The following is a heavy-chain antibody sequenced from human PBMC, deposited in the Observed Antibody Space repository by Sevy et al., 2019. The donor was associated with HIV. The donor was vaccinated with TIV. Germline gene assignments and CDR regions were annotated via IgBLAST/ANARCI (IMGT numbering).Heavy chain of an antibody. J-gene: IGHJ5*02. CDR2: ISYDGSNK. CDR3: ARGEGYGLNWFDP. CDR1: GFTFSNYA. Sequence: GGSLRLSCAATGFTFSNYAMHWVRQAPGKGLEWVAVISYDGSNKYYADSVKGRFTISRDNSKNTLYLQMNSLRAEDTAVYYCARGEGYGLNWFDPWGQGTLVTVSS. V-gene: IGHV3-30*19. D-gene: IGHD5-18*01.